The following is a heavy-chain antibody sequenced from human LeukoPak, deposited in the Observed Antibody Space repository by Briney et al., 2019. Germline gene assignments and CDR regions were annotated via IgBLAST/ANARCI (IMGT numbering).Heavy chain of an antibody. CDR2: IYHSGST. J-gene: IGHJ6*03. D-gene: IGHD3-22*01. CDR3: ARSLGSSGYYSPGYYYYMDV. V-gene: IGHV4-38-2*02. CDR1: GYSISSGYY. Sequence: SETLSLTCTVSGYSISSGYYWGWIRQPPGKWLEWIGSIYHSGSTYYNPSLKSRVTISVDTSKNQFSLKLSSVTAADTAVYYCARSLGSSGYYSPGYYYYMDVWGKGTTVTVSS.